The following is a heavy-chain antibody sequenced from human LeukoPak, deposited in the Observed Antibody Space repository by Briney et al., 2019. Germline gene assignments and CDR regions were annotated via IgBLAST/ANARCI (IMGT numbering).Heavy chain of an antibody. CDR1: GGSLSSYY. CDR3: ARESYSSGWYDY. V-gene: IGHV4-59*01. D-gene: IGHD6-19*01. CDR2: IYYSGST. Sequence: PSETLSLTCTVSGGSLSSYYWGWIRQPPGKGLEWIGYIYYSGSTNYNPSLKSRVTISVDTSKNQFSLKLSSVTAADTAVYYCARESYSSGWYDYWGQGTLVTVSS. J-gene: IGHJ4*02.